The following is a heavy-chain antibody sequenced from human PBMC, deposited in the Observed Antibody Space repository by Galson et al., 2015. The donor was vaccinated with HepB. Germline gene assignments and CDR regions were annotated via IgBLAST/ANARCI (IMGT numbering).Heavy chain of an antibody. Sequence: KASGYTFTSYDISWVRQAPGQGLEWMGWITTYNNNTNYAQKFQGRVIMTADTSTSTAYMDLRSLRSDDTALYCCAKRGAVAGVYYFDYWGQGTLVTVSS. D-gene: IGHD6-19*01. J-gene: IGHJ4*02. CDR2: ITTYNNNT. V-gene: IGHV1-18*01. CDR3: AKRGAVAGVYYFDY. CDR1: GYTFTSYD.